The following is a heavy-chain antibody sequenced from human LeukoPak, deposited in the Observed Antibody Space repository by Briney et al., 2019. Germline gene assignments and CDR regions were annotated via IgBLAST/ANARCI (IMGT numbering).Heavy chain of an antibody. CDR2: ISYDGNNK. CDR1: GFTFSSYP. CDR3: ARGRYSSNWYLMNIDS. V-gene: IGHV3-30-3*01. J-gene: IGHJ4*02. D-gene: IGHD6-13*01. Sequence: GRSLRLSCAASGFTFSSYPMHWVRQAPGKGLEWVAIISYDGNNKFYADSVKGRFTISRDYSKNTLYLQMNSLRAEDTAVHYCARGRYSSNWYLMNIDSWGQGTLVTVSS.